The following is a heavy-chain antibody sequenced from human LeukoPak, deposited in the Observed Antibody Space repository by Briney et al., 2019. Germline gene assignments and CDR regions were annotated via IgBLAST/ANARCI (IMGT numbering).Heavy chain of an antibody. J-gene: IGHJ4*02. CDR2: IYSGGST. Sequence: GGSLRLSCAASGFTLSSNYMSWVRQAPGKGLEWVSVIYSGGSTYYADSVKGRFTISRDNSKNTLYLQMNSLRAEDTAVYYCGGVRNSVFRGFDYWGQGTLVTVSS. CDR3: GGVRNSVFRGFDY. CDR1: GFTLSSNY. D-gene: IGHD4-23*01. V-gene: IGHV3-66*02.